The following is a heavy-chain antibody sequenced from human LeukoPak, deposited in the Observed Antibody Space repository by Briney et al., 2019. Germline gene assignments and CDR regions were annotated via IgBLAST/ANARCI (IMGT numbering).Heavy chain of an antibody. Sequence: SETLSLTCTVSGGSISSGSYYWSWIRQPAGKGLEWIGRIYTSGSTNYNPSLKSRVTISVDTSKNQFSLKLSSVTAADTAVYYCAGGSYYDFWSGYHYWGQGTLVTASS. CDR3: AGGSYYDFWSGYHY. J-gene: IGHJ4*02. V-gene: IGHV4-61*02. CDR2: IYTSGST. CDR1: GGSISSGSYY. D-gene: IGHD3-3*01.